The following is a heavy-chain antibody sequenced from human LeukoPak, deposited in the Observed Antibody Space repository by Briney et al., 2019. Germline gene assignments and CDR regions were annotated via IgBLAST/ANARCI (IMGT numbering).Heavy chain of an antibody. V-gene: IGHV5-51*01. D-gene: IGHD3-16*01. CDR3: AVFDFLFGEIDNWFDP. Sequence: GESLKISCKGSGYNFTIYWIGWVRQMPGKGLEWMGIIYPGDSDTRYSPSFQGQVTISADKSISTAYLQWSSLKASDTAMYYCAVFDFLFGEIDNWFDPWGQGTQVTVSS. J-gene: IGHJ5*02. CDR1: GYNFTIYW. CDR2: IYPGDSDT.